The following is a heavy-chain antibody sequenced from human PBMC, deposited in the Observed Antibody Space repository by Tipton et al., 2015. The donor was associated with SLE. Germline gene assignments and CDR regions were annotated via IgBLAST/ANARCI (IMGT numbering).Heavy chain of an antibody. CDR1: GGYIRSDDYY. D-gene: IGHD5-12*01. CDR2: INYGGST. Sequence: TLSLTCTVAGGYIRSDDYYWTWIRQHPGKGLERIVHINYGGSTYYKPSLKSRLTISVDTSKNQFSLKLRSGTAAYKAVYFCSRGGVGGYDYFDHWSQGTLVTVSS. V-gene: IGHV4-31*03. J-gene: IGHJ4*02. CDR3: SRGGVGGYDYFDH.